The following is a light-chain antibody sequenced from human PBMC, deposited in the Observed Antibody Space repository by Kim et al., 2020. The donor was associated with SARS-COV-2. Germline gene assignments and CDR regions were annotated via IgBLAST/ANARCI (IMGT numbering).Light chain of an antibody. CDR1: VLAKKY. CDR2: KDS. Sequence: SYELTQPSSVSVSPGQTARITCSGDVLAKKYARWFQQKPGQAPVLVIYKDSERPSGIPERFSGSSSGTTVTLTISGAQVEDEADFYCYSAADNLVFG. V-gene: IGLV3-27*01. CDR3: YSAADNLV. J-gene: IGLJ2*01.